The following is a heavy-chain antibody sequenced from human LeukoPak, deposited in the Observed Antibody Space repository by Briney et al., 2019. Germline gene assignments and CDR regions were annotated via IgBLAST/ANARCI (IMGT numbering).Heavy chain of an antibody. CDR3: ARHKAWLRWLPRPLPFDY. J-gene: IGHJ4*02. CDR2: IYYSGST. V-gene: IGHV4-59*08. CDR1: GGSISSYY. Sequence: SETLSLTCTVSGGSISSYYWNWIRQPPGKGLEWIGYIYYSGSTNYNPSLKSRVTISVDTSKNQFSLKLSSVTAADTAVYYCARHKAWLRWLPRPLPFDYWGQGTLVTVSS. D-gene: IGHD4-23*01.